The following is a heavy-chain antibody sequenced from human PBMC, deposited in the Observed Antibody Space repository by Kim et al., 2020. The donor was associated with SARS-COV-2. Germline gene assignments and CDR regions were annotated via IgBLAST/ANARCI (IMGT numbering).Heavy chain of an antibody. CDR3: ARDVGWVYFDY. J-gene: IGHJ4*02. CDR2: T. V-gene: IGHV4-4*02. Sequence: TNSNPSLKGRVTISVDKSKNQFSLKLSSVTAADTAVYYCARDVGWVYFDYWGQGTLVTVSS. D-gene: IGHD6-19*01.